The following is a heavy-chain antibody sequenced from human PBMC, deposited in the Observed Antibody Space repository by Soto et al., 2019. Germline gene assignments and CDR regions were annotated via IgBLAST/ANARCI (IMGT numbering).Heavy chain of an antibody. J-gene: IGHJ4*02. CDR2: INAGYGNT. CDR1: GYTFSSYA. Sequence: ASEQVSCKASGYTFSSYAMHWLRQAPAQRLEGMGWINAGYGNTKSSQKFQDRVTISVDTSKNQFSLKLSSVTAADTAVYYCASYGDYVLGYWGQGTLVTVSS. V-gene: IGHV1-3*01. D-gene: IGHD4-17*01. CDR3: ASYGDYVLGY.